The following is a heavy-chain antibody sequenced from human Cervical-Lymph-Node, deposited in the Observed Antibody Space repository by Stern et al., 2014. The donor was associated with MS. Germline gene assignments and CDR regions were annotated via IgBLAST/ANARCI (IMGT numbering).Heavy chain of an antibody. V-gene: IGHV3-9*01. CDR3: AKGSSGYYS. CDR1: GFTFDDYA. CDR2: ISWNSGSI. J-gene: IGHJ4*02. D-gene: IGHD3-22*01. Sequence: EVQLVESGGGLVKPGRSLRLSCAAYGFTFDDYAMHWVRQATGQGREWVSGISWNSGSIGYADSVKGRFTISRDNAKNSLYLQMNSLRAEDTALYYCAKGSSGYYSWGQGTLVTVSS.